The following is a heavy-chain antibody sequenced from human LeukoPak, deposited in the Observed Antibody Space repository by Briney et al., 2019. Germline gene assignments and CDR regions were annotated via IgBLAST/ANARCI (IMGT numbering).Heavy chain of an antibody. J-gene: IGHJ5*02. CDR3: ARDIS. CDR1: GFTFSYYW. CDR2: IKEDGSEK. V-gene: IGHV3-7*03. Sequence: PGGSLRLSCAASGFTFSYYWMSWVRQGPGKGLEWVANIKEDGSEKYYGDSVKGRFTISRDNAKNSLYLQMNSLRAEDTAIYYCARDISWGQGTLVSVSS.